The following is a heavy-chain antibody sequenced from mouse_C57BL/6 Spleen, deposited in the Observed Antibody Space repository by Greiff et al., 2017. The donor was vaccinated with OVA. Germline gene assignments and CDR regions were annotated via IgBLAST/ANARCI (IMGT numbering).Heavy chain of an antibody. Sequence: EVQLQQSGPELVKPGASVKIPCKASGYTFTDYNMDWVKQSHGKSLEWIGDINPNNGGTIYNQKFKGKATLTVDKSSSTAYMELRSLTSEDTAVYYCARVEPKSLTRFAYWGQGTLVTVSA. CDR1: GYTFTDYN. CDR2: INPNNGGT. CDR3: ARVEPKSLTRFAY. V-gene: IGHV1-18*01. J-gene: IGHJ3*01. D-gene: IGHD6-2*01.